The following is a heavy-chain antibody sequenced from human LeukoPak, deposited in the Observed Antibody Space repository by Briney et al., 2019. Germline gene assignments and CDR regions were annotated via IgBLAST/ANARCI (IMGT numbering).Heavy chain of an antibody. V-gene: IGHV3-23*01. CDR3: AKDRYGGLYYFDY. D-gene: IGHD3-16*01. CDR2: ISGSGGST. CDR1: GFTFSSYA. J-gene: IGHJ4*02. Sequence: PGGSLRLSCAASGFTFSSYAMSWVRQAPGKGLEWVSAISGSGGSTYYADSVKGRFTISRDNFKNTLYLQMNSLRAEDTAVYYCAKDRYGGLYYFDYWGQGTLVTVSS.